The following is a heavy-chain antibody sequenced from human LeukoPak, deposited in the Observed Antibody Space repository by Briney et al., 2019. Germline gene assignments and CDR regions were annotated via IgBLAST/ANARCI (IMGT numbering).Heavy chain of an antibody. Sequence: SGPTLVNPTQTLTLTCTFSGFSLSTSGVGVGWIRQPPGKALEWLALIYWNDDKRYSPSLKSRLTITKDTSKNQVVLTMTNIDPVDTATYYCAHSGTVTTPHDAFDIWGQGTMVTVSS. CDR2: IYWNDDK. J-gene: IGHJ3*02. D-gene: IGHD4-17*01. V-gene: IGHV2-5*01. CDR3: AHSGTVTTPHDAFDI. CDR1: GFSLSTSGVG.